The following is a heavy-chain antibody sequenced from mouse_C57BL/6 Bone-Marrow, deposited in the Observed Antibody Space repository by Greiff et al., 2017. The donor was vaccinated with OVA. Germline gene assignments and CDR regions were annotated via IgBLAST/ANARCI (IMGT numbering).Heavy chain of an antibody. D-gene: IGHD2-3*01. J-gene: IGHJ2*01. Sequence: QVQLQQSGAELVRPGASVTLSCKASGYTFTDYEMHWVKQTPVHGLEWIGAIDPETGGTAYNQKFKGKAILTADNSSSTAYMELRSLTSEGSAVYYGRWWERGLLRDWGQGTTLTVSS. CDR1: GYTFTDYE. CDR2: IDPETGGT. CDR3: RWWERGLLRD. V-gene: IGHV1-15*01.